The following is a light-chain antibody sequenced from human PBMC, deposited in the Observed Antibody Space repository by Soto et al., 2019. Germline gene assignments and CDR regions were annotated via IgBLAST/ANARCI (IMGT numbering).Light chain of an antibody. CDR2: EVS. CDR1: SSDVGYDNY. V-gene: IGLV2-14*01. CDR3: TSHTASSTWV. J-gene: IGLJ3*02. Sequence: QSVVTQPASVSGSPGQSITVSCTGTSSDVGYDNYVSWFQQHPGKAPKLMIYEVSRRPSGVSNRFSGSKSANTASLTISGLQPEDEADYYCTSHTASSTWVFGGGTKLTVL.